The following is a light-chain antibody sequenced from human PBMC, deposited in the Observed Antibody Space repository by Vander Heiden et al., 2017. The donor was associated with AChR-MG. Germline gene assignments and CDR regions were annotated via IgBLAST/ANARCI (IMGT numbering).Light chain of an antibody. V-gene: IGKV3-20*01. J-gene: IGKJ1*01. Sequence: VLPHSPGTLSLSPGERATLSCRASQSVSSSYLAWYQQKPGQSPRLLIYGASSRTTGIPDRFSGSGSGTDFTLTISRLEPEDFAVYYCQQYGRSPWTFGQGTKVEIK. CDR2: GAS. CDR1: QSVSSSY. CDR3: QQYGRSPWT.